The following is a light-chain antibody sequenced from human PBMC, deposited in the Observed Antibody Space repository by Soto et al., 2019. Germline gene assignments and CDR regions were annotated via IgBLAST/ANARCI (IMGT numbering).Light chain of an antibody. CDR1: QSSSSY. J-gene: IGKJ5*01. CDR3: LQDYNYPIT. CDR2: AAS. Sequence: IQMTQSPSSLSASVGDRVTITCRVSQSSSSYLNWYQQKPGKAPKLLIYAASSLQSGVPSRFSGSGSGTDFTLTISSRQPEDFATYYCLQDYNYPITFGQGTRLEI. V-gene: IGKV1-6*01.